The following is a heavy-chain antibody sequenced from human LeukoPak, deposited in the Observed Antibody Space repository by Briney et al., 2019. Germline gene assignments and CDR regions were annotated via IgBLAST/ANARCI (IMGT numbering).Heavy chain of an antibody. CDR3: ARVRSGIEDY. D-gene: IGHD6-13*01. CDR2: IYSGGST. J-gene: IGHJ4*02. V-gene: IGHV3-53*01. Sequence: SGGSLRLSCAASGFTFSSYAMSWVRQAPGKGLEWVSVIYSGGSTYYADSVKGRFTISRDNSKNTLYLQMNSLRAEDTAVYYCARVRSGIEDYWGQGTLVTVSS. CDR1: GFTFSSYA.